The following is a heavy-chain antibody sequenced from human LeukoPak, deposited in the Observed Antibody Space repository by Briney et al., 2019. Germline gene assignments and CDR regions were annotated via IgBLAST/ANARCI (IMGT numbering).Heavy chain of an antibody. J-gene: IGHJ4*02. CDR1: GYTFTSYA. Sequence: ASVTVSFTASGYTFTSYAMHWVRQAPGQRLEWMGWINAGNGNTKYSQKFQGRVTITRDTSASTAYMELSSLRSEDTAVYYCASDYYDSSGYYAFDYWGQGTLVTVSS. D-gene: IGHD3-22*01. CDR2: INAGNGNT. CDR3: ASDYYDSSGYYAFDY. V-gene: IGHV1-3*01.